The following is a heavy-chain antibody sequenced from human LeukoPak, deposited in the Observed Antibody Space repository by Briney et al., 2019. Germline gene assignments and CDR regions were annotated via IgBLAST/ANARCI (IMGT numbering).Heavy chain of an antibody. CDR2: KSWNSGSI. CDR3: SRGSGSYWRNWFDP. V-gene: IGHV3-9*01. D-gene: IGHD3-10*01. J-gene: IGHJ5*02. CDR1: GFTFGNYA. Sequence: GGSLRLSCAASGFTFGNYAMHRVRHDRVECLELISVKSWNSGSIGYADSVKGRFTISRDDAKNSLYLQMNSLRAEDTALYYCSRGSGSYWRNWFDPWGQGTLVTVSS.